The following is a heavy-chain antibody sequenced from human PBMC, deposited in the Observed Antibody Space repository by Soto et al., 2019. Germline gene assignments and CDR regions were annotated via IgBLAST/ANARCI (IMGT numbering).Heavy chain of an antibody. V-gene: IGHV5-51*01. CDR3: ARPLYYYDSSGYYYYGMDV. J-gene: IGHJ6*02. CDR2: IYPGDSDT. Sequence: GESLKISCKGSGYSFTSYWIGLVRQMPGKGLEWMGIIYPGDSDTRYSPSFQGQVTISADKSISTAYLQWSSLKASDTAMYYCARPLYYYDSSGYYYYGMDVWGQGTTVTVSS. CDR1: GYSFTSYW. D-gene: IGHD3-22*01.